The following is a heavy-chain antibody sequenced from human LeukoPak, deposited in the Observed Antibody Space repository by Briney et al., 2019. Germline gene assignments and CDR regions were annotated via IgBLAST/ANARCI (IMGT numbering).Heavy chain of an antibody. Sequence: GASVKVSCKASGYTFTTYAMDWVRQAPGQGLEWMGWINTNTGNPTYAQGFTGRVGFSLDTSFSTAYLQMSSLKAEDTAVYYCARGTVYRSSWPPHWGQGTLVTVSS. J-gene: IGHJ4*02. D-gene: IGHD6-13*01. CDR2: INTNTGNP. V-gene: IGHV7-4-1*02. CDR3: ARGTVYRSSWPPH. CDR1: GYTFTTYA.